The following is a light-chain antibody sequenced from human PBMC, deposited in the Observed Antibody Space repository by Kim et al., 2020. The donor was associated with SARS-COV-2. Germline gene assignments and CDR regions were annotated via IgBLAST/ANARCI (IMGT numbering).Light chain of an antibody. CDR3: QQYNSYWT. CDR2: GAS. CDR1: QTINIW. V-gene: IGKV1-5*01. Sequence: SASVGDRVTITCRASQTINIWLAWYQHKPGKAPKLLIYGASSLERGVPSRFSGSGSGTEFTLTISSLQPDDFASYYCQQYNSYWTFGQGTKVEVK. J-gene: IGKJ1*01.